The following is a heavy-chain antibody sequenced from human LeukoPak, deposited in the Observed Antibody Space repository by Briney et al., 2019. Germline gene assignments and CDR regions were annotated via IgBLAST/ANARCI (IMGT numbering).Heavy chain of an antibody. CDR1: GYTFTSCG. J-gene: IGHJ4*02. CDR2: ISAYNGNT. V-gene: IGHV1-18*01. Sequence: ASVKVSCKASGYTFTSCGISWVRQAPGQGLEWMGWISAYNGNTNYAQKLQGRVTMTTDTSTSTAYMELRSLRSDDTAVYYCARDYEEILVVPAALFDYWGQGTLVTVSS. D-gene: IGHD2-2*01. CDR3: ARDYEEILVVPAALFDY.